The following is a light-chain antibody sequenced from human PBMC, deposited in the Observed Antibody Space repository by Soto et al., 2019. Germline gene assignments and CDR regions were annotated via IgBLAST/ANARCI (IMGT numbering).Light chain of an antibody. CDR2: EVS. J-gene: IGLJ1*01. V-gene: IGLV2-14*01. CDR3: SSYTSSTFYV. CDR1: SSDVGGYNY. Sequence: SALTQPASVSGSPGQSITISCTGTSSDVGGYNYVSWYQQHPGKAPKLLIYEVSKRPSGVSDRSSGSKSGNTASLTISGLQAEDEADYYCSSYTSSTFYVFGTGTKVTVL.